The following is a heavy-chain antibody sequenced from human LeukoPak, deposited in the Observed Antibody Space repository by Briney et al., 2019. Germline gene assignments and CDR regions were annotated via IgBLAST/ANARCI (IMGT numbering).Heavy chain of an antibody. CDR1: GGSISSGSYY. CDR2: IYTSGST. D-gene: IGHD3-22*01. Sequence: SETLSLTCTVSGGSISSGSYYWSWIRQPAGKGLEWIGRIYTSGSTNYNPSLKSRVTISVDTSKNQFSLKLSSVTAADTAVYYCARSNDHYYDSSGYYPHYFDHWGQGTLVTVSS. CDR3: ARSNDHYYDSSGYYPHYFDH. V-gene: IGHV4-61*02. J-gene: IGHJ4*02.